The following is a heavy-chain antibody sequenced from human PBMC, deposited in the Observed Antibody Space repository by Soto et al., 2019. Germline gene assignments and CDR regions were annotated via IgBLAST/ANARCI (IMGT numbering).Heavy chain of an antibody. Sequence: QVQLVQSGAEVKKPGSSVKVSCKASGGTFSSYTISWVRQAPGQGLEWMGRIIPILGIANYAQKFKGRVTITADKSTSTAYMELSSLRSEDTAVYYCAREGPPGAAAGKGHFQHWGQGTLVTVSS. CDR3: AREGPPGAAAGKGHFQH. J-gene: IGHJ1*01. CDR2: IIPILGIA. D-gene: IGHD6-13*01. V-gene: IGHV1-69*08. CDR1: GGTFSSYT.